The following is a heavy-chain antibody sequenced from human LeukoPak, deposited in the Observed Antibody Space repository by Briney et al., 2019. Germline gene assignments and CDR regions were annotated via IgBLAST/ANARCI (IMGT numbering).Heavy chain of an antibody. CDR3: ARERGGRGYSYGWVYYYYYMDV. D-gene: IGHD5-18*01. V-gene: IGHV3-23*01. CDR1: GFTFSSYG. J-gene: IGHJ6*03. CDR2: ISGRGGST. Sequence: GGSLRLSCAASGFTFSSYGMHWVRQAPGKGLDWVSAISGRGGSTFYADSVKGRFTISRDNSKNTLYLQMNSLRAEDTAVYYCARERGGRGYSYGWVYYYYYMDVWGKGTTVTVSS.